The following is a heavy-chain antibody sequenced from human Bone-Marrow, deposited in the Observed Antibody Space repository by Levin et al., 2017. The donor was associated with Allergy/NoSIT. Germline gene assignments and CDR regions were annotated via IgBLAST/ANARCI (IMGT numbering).Heavy chain of an antibody. Sequence: SETLSLTCTVSGGSISSSSYYWGWIRQPPGKGLEWIGSIYYSGSTYYNPSLKSRVTISVDTSKNQFSLKLSSVTAADTAVYYCARQQLAKYYFDYWGQGTLVTVSS. CDR1: GGSISSSSYY. V-gene: IGHV4-39*07. CDR3: ARQQLAKYYFDY. D-gene: IGHD5-18*01. CDR2: IYYSGST. J-gene: IGHJ4*02.